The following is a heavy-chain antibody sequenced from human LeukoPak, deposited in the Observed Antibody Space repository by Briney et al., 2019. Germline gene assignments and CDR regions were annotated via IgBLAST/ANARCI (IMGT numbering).Heavy chain of an antibody. Sequence: GRSLRLSCAASGFTFSSYGMHWVRQAPGKGLEWVAVIWYDGSNKYYADSVKGRFTISRDNSKNTLYLQMNSLRAEDTAVYYCARDRVGATDYFDYWGQGTLSPSPQ. D-gene: IGHD1-26*01. J-gene: IGHJ4*02. CDR1: GFTFSSYG. V-gene: IGHV3-33*01. CDR3: ARDRVGATDYFDY. CDR2: IWYDGSNK.